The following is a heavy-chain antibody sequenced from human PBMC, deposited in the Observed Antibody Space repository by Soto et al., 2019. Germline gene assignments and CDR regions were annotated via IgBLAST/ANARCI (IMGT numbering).Heavy chain of an antibody. CDR3: ARVMDGDYLDY. CDR1: GFTFSSYG. Sequence: QVQLVESGGGVVQPGRSLRLSCAASGFTFSSYGMHWVRQAPGKGLEWVAVIWYDGSNKYYADSVKGRFTISRDNSENTLYLQMNSLRAEDTAVYYCARVMDGDYLDYLGQGTLVTVSS. V-gene: IGHV3-33*01. D-gene: IGHD3-16*01. CDR2: IWYDGSNK. J-gene: IGHJ4*02.